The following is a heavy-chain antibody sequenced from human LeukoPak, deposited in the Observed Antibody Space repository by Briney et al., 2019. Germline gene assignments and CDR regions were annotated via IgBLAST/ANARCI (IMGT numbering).Heavy chain of an antibody. CDR1: GTSISSYY. D-gene: IGHD6-6*01. V-gene: IGHV4-4*07. CDR3: ARMSNYYYYMDV. Sequence: PSETLSLTCSVSGTSISSYYCSWIRQSAGKGLEWVGHISTDGRGNCNPSLKSRVTMSVDTSKNQFSLNMSSVTASDTAVYYCARMSNYYYYMDVWGKGTTVTVSS. J-gene: IGHJ6*03. CDR2: ISTDGRG.